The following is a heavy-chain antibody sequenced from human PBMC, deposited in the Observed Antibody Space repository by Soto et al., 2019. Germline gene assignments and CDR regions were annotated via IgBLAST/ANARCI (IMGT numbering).Heavy chain of an antibody. Sequence: QVQLVQSGGEVKRPGASVKVSCKTSGYTFSNYGITWVRQAPGQPLEWLGWISLYSDGTNYAQKFQGRVSMTTDTSTTTAYMEVRSLRSDDTAVYYCARVVPGAEAWFGPWGQGTLVTVSP. CDR3: ARVVPGAEAWFGP. D-gene: IGHD2-2*01. J-gene: IGHJ5*02. CDR1: GYTFSNYG. V-gene: IGHV1-18*01. CDR2: ISLYSDGT.